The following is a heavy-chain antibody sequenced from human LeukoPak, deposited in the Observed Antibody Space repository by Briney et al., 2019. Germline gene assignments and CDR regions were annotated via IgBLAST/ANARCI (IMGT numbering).Heavy chain of an antibody. CDR1: GFTFSSYG. CDR3: AKDTVRGSHRHFDY. V-gene: IGHV3-30*02. CDR2: IRYDGSNT. D-gene: IGHD3-16*02. J-gene: IGHJ4*02. Sequence: PGGSLRLSCAASGFTFSSYGVHWVRQAPGKGLEWVAFIRYDGSNTYYADSVKGRFTISRDNSKNTLYLQVNSLRAEDTAVYYCAKDTVRGSHRHFDYWGQGTLVTVSS.